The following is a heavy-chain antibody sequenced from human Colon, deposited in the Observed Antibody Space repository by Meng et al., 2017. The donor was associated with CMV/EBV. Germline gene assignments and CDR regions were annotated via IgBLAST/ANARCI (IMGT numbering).Heavy chain of an antibody. V-gene: IGHV1-18*04. D-gene: IGHD3-22*01. J-gene: IGHJ4*02. CDR2: ISAYNGNT. CDR3: ARGQGDTSGYYLRGHFDS. Sequence: ASVKVSCKASGFPFTSYSFTWVRQAPGQGLEWLGWISAYNGNTNYAQIVQGRVTMTTDPSTTTAYMELTNLRSDDTAIYYCARGQGDTSGYYLRGHFDSWGPGTLVTVSS. CDR1: GFPFTSYS.